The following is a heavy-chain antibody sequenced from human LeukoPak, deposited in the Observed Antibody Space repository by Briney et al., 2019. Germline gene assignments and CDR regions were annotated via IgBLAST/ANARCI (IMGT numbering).Heavy chain of an antibody. J-gene: IGHJ4*02. D-gene: IGHD3-22*01. CDR1: GDSISSYH. CDR2: ISYSGGP. V-gene: IGHV4-59*01. CDR3: AREYYGSSGYYNDY. Sequence: SETLSLTCTVSGDSISSYHWSWIRQPPGKGLEWIGYISYSGGPNYNPSHKSRVTTSVDTSKNQFSLKLTSVTAADTAVYYCAREYYGSSGYYNDYWGQGALVTVSS.